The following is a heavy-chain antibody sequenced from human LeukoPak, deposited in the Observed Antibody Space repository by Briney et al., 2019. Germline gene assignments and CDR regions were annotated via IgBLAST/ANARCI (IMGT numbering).Heavy chain of an antibody. J-gene: IGHJ5*02. D-gene: IGHD6-19*01. CDR1: GYTFTSYD. V-gene: IGHV1-18*01. Sequence: ASVKVSCKTSGYTFTSYDITWVRQAPGQGLEWMGWISTYNGNTNYAQRLQGRVTMTTDTSTSTAYMELTNLISDDTAVYYCARDKEQWLPNWFDPWGQGTLVTVSS. CDR3: ARDKEQWLPNWFDP. CDR2: ISTYNGNT.